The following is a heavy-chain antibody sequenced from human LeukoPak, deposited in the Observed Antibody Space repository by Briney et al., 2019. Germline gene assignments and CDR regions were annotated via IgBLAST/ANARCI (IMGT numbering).Heavy chain of an antibody. CDR1: GFTFSSSA. V-gene: IGHV3-23*01. CDR2: ISGSGGST. CDR3: AKGAGYDFWSGYLGAFDI. J-gene: IGHJ3*02. D-gene: IGHD3-3*01. Sequence: GGSLRLSCAASGFTFSSSAMSWVRQAPGKGLEWVSAISGSGGSTYYADSVKGRFTISRDNSKNTLFLQMNSLRAEDTAVYYCAKGAGYDFWSGYLGAFDIWGQGTMVTVSS.